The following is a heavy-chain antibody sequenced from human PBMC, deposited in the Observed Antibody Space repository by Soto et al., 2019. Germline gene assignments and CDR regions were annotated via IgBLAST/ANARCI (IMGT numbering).Heavy chain of an antibody. CDR2: IYYSGST. V-gene: IGHV4-59*01. J-gene: IGHJ4*02. Sequence: PSETLSLTCTVSGGSISSYYWSWIRQPPGKGLEWIGYIYYSGSTNYNPSLKSRVTISVDTSKNQFSLKLSSVTAADTAVYYCARWARGILTGYHDYWGQGTLVTVS. CDR1: GGSISSYY. D-gene: IGHD3-9*01. CDR3: ARWARGILTGYHDY.